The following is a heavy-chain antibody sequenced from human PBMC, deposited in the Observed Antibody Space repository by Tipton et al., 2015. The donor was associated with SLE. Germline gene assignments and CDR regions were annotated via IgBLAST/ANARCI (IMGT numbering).Heavy chain of an antibody. J-gene: IGHJ3*02. Sequence: TLSLTCTVSGSSITAYYWTWIRQPPGKGLEWIGYVYYSGTTNYNPSLKSRVTISIDTSKNQFSLRLSSVTAADTALYYCARLDFNHDFWSGYAFDIWGQGTMVTVSS. CDR2: VYYSGTT. CDR3: ARLDFNHDFWSGYAFDI. D-gene: IGHD3-3*01. V-gene: IGHV4-59*12. CDR1: GSSITAYY.